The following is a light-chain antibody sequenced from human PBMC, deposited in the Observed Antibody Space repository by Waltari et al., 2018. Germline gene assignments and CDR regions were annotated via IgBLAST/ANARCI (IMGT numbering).Light chain of an antibody. CDR3: QQFHTSPRT. CDR1: QSVSNNF. V-gene: IGKV3-20*01. J-gene: IGKJ4*01. Sequence: EIVLTQSPGTLSLSPGARATLSCRASQSVSNNFLAWYQQRPGQTPRLLIYSASSRATGIPGRFSGSGSGTDFTLTITRLEPEDAAVYYCQQFHTSPRTFGGGTKVEVK. CDR2: SAS.